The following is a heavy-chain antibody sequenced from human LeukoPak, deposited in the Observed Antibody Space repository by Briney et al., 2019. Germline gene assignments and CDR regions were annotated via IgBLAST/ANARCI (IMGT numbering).Heavy chain of an antibody. J-gene: IGHJ4*02. Sequence: GASVKVSCKASGYTFTGYYMHWVRQASGQGLEWMGWINPNSGGTNYARKFQGRVAMTRDTSISTAYMELSRLRSDDTAVYYCASDSSATGYSGPHYFDYWGQGTLVTVSS. CDR1: GYTFTGYY. CDR2: INPNSGGT. CDR3: ASDSSATGYSGPHYFDY. V-gene: IGHV1-2*02. D-gene: IGHD5-12*01.